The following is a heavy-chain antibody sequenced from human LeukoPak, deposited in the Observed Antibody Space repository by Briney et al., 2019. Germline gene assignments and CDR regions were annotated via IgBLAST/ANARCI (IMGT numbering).Heavy chain of an antibody. D-gene: IGHD3-10*01. CDR2: IHYSGRT. Sequence: SETLSLTCAASGDSISSRNWWSWVRQPPGKGLEWMGEIHYSGRTNFNPSLKSRVTISVDNSKNQFSLKLSSVTAADTAVYYCARIRGFGADYYYYYMDVWGKGTTVTVSS. CDR3: ARIRGFGADYYYYYMDV. J-gene: IGHJ6*03. V-gene: IGHV4-4*02. CDR1: GDSISSRNW.